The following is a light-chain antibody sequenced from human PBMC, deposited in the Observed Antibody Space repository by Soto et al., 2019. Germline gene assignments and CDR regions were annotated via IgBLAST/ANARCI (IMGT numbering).Light chain of an antibody. J-gene: IGKJ2*01. CDR3: QQSSNWPQNT. CDR2: DAY. V-gene: IGKV3-11*01. Sequence: EIVLTRSRGTLSLSPGERATLSCRASQSVSNNYLAWYQQKPGQAPRLIIYDAYNRATGIPARFSGSGSGTDFTLTISSLEPEDFAVYYCQQSSNWPQNTFGQGTKGDIK. CDR1: QSVSNNY.